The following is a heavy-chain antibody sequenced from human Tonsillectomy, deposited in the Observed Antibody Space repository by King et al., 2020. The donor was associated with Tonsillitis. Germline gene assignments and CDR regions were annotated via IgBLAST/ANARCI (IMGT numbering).Heavy chain of an antibody. CDR2: IYRGGST. J-gene: IGHJ6*02. V-gene: IGHV3-66*01. CDR1: GFTVSSNY. Sequence: VQLVESGGDLVQPGGSLRLSCAASGFTVSSNYMNWVRQAPGKGLEWVSVIYRGGSTFYADSVKGRFTISGDNSKNTVYLQMTSLRADDTAVYYCARDLMYGMDVWGRGTTVTVSS. CDR3: ARDLMYGMDV. D-gene: IGHD3-9*01.